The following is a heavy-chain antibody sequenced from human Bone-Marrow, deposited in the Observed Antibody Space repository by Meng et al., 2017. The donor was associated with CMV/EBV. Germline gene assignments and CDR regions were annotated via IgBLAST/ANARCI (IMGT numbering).Heavy chain of an antibody. Sequence: GESLKISCAASGFTFSKYAMHWVRQAPGKGLEWVTFISSDGNNKYYADSVKGRFTFSRDNSKNTVILQMNSLRVEDTAVYYCARKGAARPDHYFDYWGQGTLVTGSS. J-gene: IGHJ4*02. V-gene: IGHV3-30-3*01. CDR1: GFTFSKYA. CDR3: ARKGAARPDHYFDY. CDR2: ISSDGNNK. D-gene: IGHD6-6*01.